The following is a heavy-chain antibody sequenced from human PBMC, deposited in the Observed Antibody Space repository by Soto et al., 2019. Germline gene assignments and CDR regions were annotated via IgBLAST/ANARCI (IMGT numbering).Heavy chain of an antibody. CDR2: ISSDGDKK. Sequence: XGSLRLSCAASGFTFSSYTMHWVRQAPGKGLEWVAVISSDGDKKDFADSVRGRFTISRDNSKNTLFLQMSSVRPEDSAVYYCARDIYDSRGYYPYWGQGTLVTVSS. J-gene: IGHJ4*02. CDR3: ARDIYDSRGYYPY. V-gene: IGHV3-30-3*01. CDR1: GFTFSSYT. D-gene: IGHD3-22*01.